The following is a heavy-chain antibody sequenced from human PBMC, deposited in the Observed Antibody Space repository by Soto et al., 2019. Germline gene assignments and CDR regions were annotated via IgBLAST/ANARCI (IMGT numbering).Heavy chain of an antibody. CDR1: RGSNSSGTNY. D-gene: IGHD6-25*01. CDR3: ARHEAGWYFDS. Sequence: SETLSLTCTVSRGSNSSGTNYWAWIRQPPGKGLEWIANIYYSGSTFYNPSLKSRVTISLDTSKTQFSLKLRSVTAADTAVYYCARHEAGWYFDSWGQGTLVTVSS. CDR2: IYYSGST. V-gene: IGHV4-39*01. J-gene: IGHJ4*02.